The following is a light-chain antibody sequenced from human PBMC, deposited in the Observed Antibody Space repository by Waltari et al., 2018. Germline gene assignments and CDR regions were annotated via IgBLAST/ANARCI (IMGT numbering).Light chain of an antibody. CDR1: QSVGSGY. V-gene: IGKV3-20*01. J-gene: IGKJ1*01. Sequence: VLTQSPGTLSLSPGERATLSCRASQSVGSGYLAWYQQKPGQAPRLLIYGASSRATGIPDRFTASWSGTDFTLTISRLEPEDFAVYYCQEYGSSRTFGQGTKVEI. CDR2: GAS. CDR3: QEYGSSRT.